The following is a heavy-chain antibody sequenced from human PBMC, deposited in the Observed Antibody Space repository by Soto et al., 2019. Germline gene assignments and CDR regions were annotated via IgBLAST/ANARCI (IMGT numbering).Heavy chain of an antibody. D-gene: IGHD6-13*01. J-gene: IGHJ4*02. V-gene: IGHV4-38-2*01. CDR2: IYHSGTT. Sequence: SETLSLTCSVSGYSISSGYYWGWIRQPPGKGLEWIGSIYHSGTTYYNPSLKSRVTISIDMAKNQFSLKLSSVTAADTAVYFCARSLYSSSWYAGNWGQGTLVTVSS. CDR1: GYSISSGYY. CDR3: ARSLYSSSWYAGN.